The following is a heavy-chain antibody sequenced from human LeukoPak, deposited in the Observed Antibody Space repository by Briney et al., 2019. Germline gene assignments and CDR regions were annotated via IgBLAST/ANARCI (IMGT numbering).Heavy chain of an antibody. CDR3: ARHGVLGSFDR. Sequence: GGALEISLKGSGYRLTNYWLGWVRQMPGKGLEGMGIIYPWDSDTRYGPSFQGQVTFSADKSISTASLQWSSLKASDTAMYYCARHGVLGSFDRWGQGTLVTVSS. V-gene: IGHV5-51*01. CDR2: IYPWDSDT. D-gene: IGHD5/OR15-5a*01. J-gene: IGHJ5*02. CDR1: GYRLTNYW.